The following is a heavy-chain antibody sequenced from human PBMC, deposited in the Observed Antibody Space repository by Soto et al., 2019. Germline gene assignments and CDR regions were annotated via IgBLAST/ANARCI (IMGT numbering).Heavy chain of an antibody. D-gene: IGHD6-19*01. CDR3: AKGPHTNVGWPYYFES. CDR1: RFSVANSL. CDR2: SSPRGDTI. V-gene: IGHV3-48*02. Sequence: PWWSPRLCCVASRFSVANSLMNGVRKTPGKGLEWISYSSPRGDTIYYADSVEGRFTISRDNARNSLSLHMSSLRDEDSALYYCAKGPHTNVGWPYYFESWGQGVPVTGSS. J-gene: IGHJ4*02.